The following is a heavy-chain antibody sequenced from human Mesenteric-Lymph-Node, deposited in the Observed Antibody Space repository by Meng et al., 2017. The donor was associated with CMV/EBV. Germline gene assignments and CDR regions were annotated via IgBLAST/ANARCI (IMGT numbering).Heavy chain of an antibody. CDR1: SGSISHDCYY. V-gene: IGHV4-31*03. Sequence: CTVSSGSISHDCYYWRWIRQHPGKGLEWIGYTSDSGRTYNNPSLNSRLTISVYRSKNQFSLKLSSVTAADTAVYYCARAVEYYFDSWGQGTLVTVSS. J-gene: IGHJ4*02. CDR3: ARAVEYYFDS. CDR2: TSDSGRT.